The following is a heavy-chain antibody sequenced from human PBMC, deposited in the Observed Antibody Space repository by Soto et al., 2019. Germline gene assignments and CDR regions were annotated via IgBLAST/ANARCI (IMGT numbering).Heavy chain of an antibody. J-gene: IGHJ3*02. CDR1: GYTFTGYY. CDR3: ARERCSGGSCYSAFGI. V-gene: IGHV1-2*04. CDR2: INPNSGGT. D-gene: IGHD2-15*01. Sequence: ASVKVSCKASGYTFTGYYMHWVRQAPGQGLEWMGWINPNSGGTNYAQKFQGWVTMTRDTSISTAYMKLSRLRSDDTAVYYCARERCSGGSCYSAFGIWGQGTMVTVS.